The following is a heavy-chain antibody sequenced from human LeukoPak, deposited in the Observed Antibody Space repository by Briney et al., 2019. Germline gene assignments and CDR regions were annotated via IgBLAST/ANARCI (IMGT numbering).Heavy chain of an antibody. CDR2: ISWNSGSI. CDR3: ARGGKGYSGGSCYFNGYLDY. CDR1: GFTVSSNY. J-gene: IGHJ4*02. Sequence: PGGSLRLSCAASGFTVSSNYMSWVRQAPGKGLEWVSSISWNSGSIGYADSVKGRFTISRDNAKNSLYLQMSSLRAEDTALYYCARGGKGYSGGSCYFNGYLDYWGQGTLVTVSS. D-gene: IGHD2-15*01. V-gene: IGHV3-9*01.